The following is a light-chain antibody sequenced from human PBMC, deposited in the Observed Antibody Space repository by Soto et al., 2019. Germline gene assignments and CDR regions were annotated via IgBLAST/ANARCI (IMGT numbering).Light chain of an antibody. J-gene: IGKJ4*01. CDR1: QTINRY. V-gene: IGKV1-39*01. Sequence: DIPMTQSPSSLSASVGERVTITCRASQTINRYLNWYQHKPGKAPNLLIYGASSLQSGVPSRFSGSGSGTDFTLTINSLQPEDFATYYCQQSYSAPLAFGGGTRVEIK. CDR3: QQSYSAPLA. CDR2: GAS.